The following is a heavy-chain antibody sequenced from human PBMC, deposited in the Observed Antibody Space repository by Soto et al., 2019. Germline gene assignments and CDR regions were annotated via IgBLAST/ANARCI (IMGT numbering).Heavy chain of an antibody. J-gene: IGHJ4*02. CDR1: GGTFSSYA. V-gene: IGHV1-69*13. CDR3: ARCRSGYSYGYPFDY. Sequence: SVKVSCKASGGTFSSYAISWVRQAPGQGLEWMGGIIPIFGTANYAQKFQGRVTITADESTSTAYMELSSLRSEDTAVYYCARCRSGYSYGYPFDYWGQGALVTVSS. CDR2: IIPIFGTA. D-gene: IGHD5-18*01.